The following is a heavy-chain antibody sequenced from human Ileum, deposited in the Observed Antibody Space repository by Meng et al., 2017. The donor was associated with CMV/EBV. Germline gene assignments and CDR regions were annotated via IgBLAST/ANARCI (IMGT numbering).Heavy chain of an antibody. D-gene: IGHD3/OR15-3a*01. Sequence: CTASGYTLTGCCMHWLRQAPEEGLEWVGWINPNSGGTNYAQKFQGRVTMTRDTSISTAYMELSRLRSDDTAVYYCARERTRLNNCFDHWGQGTLVTVSS. J-gene: IGHJ5*02. CDR3: ARERTRLNNCFDH. CDR1: GYTLTGCC. CDR2: INPNSGGT. V-gene: IGHV1-2*02.